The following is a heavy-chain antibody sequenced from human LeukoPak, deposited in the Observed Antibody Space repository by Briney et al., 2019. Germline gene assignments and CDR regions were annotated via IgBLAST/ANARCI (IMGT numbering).Heavy chain of an antibody. D-gene: IGHD3-16*02. J-gene: IGHJ4*02. Sequence: GGSLRLSWAASGFAFSTYAMSWVRRAPGKGLEWVSGVNGNGGSTSYADSVKGRFTISRDNSKNTVYLQMNSLRVEDTAVYYCAKSLYGGCDYWGQGAVVTVSS. CDR1: GFAFSTYA. CDR2: VNGNGGST. CDR3: AKSLYGGCDY. V-gene: IGHV3-23*01.